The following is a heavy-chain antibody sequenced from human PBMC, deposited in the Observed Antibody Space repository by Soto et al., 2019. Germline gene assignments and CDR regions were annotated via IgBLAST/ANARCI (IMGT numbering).Heavy chain of an antibody. CDR3: TTNVLRFLEWLLRGYYYYGMDV. J-gene: IGHJ6*04. Sequence: GRSLRLSCAASGFTFSDAWMNWVRQAPGKGLEWVGRIKSKTDGGTTDYAAPVKGRFTISRDDSKNTLYLQMNSLKTEDTAVYYCTTNVLRFLEWLLRGYYYYGMDVCGEGTTVTLSS. D-gene: IGHD3-3*01. V-gene: IGHV3-15*07. CDR2: IKSKTDGGTT. CDR1: GFTFSDAW.